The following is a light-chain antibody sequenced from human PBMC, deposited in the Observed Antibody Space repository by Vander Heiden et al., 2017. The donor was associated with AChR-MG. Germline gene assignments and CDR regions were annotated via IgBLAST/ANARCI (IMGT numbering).Light chain of an antibody. J-gene: IGLJ3*02. CDR1: SSNIGAGYD. Sequence: QSVLTQPPSVSGAPGQRVTISCTGSSSNIGAGYDVHWYQQLPGTAPKLLIYGNTNRPSGVPDRFSGSKSGTSASLAITGLQAEDEADYYCQSYDSSLSGVFGGGRKLTGL. V-gene: IGLV1-40*01. CDR2: GNT. CDR3: QSYDSSLSGV.